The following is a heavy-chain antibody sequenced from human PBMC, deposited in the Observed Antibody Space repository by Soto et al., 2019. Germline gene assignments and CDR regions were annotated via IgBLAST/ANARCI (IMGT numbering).Heavy chain of an antibody. J-gene: IGHJ4*02. Sequence: SEALSLTSVLSGCPISTGGYHWSWFRQPPGKGLEWIGYIYYSGSTNYNPSLKSRVTISVDTSKNQFSLNLISVTTADTAVYYCAGGPQWLTYFDYWGQGTLVTVS. CDR3: AGGPQWLTYFDY. CDR2: IYYSGST. CDR1: GCPISTGGYH. D-gene: IGHD6-19*01. V-gene: IGHV4-61*08.